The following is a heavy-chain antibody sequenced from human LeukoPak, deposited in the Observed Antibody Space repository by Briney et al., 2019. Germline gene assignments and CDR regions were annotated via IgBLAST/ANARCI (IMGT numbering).Heavy chain of an antibody. D-gene: IGHD4-17*01. CDR3: AGTRGMTTVTTGAFDI. CDR1: GGSISSYY. J-gene: IGHJ3*02. CDR2: IYYSGST. V-gene: IGHV4-59*12. Sequence: SETLSLTCTVSGGSISSYYWSWIRQPPGKGLEWIGYIYYSGSTNYNPSLKSRVTMSVDTSKNQFSLKLSSVTAADTAVYYCAGTRGMTTVTTGAFDIWGQGTMVTVSS.